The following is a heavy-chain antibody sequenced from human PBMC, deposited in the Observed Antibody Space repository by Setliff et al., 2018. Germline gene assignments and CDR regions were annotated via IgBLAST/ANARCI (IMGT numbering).Heavy chain of an antibody. CDR3: SRLVRYCSKTTCQTASGAEL. Sequence: GASVKVSCKASGYTFTDYGITWVRQAPGQGLEWMGWISGYTGNTNYAPKLQGRVTMTTDASTSTAYMELRGLTSDDTAVYYCSRLVRYCSKTTCQTASGAELWGQGTLVTVSS. D-gene: IGHD2-8*01. CDR1: GYTFTDYG. V-gene: IGHV1-18*01. J-gene: IGHJ4*02. CDR2: ISGYTGNT.